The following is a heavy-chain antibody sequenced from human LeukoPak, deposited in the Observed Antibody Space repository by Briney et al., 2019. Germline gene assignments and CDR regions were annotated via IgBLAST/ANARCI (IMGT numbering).Heavy chain of an antibody. CDR1: GGFISSYY. CDR3: ARQDYDILTGLPYYFDY. V-gene: IGHV4-59*08. Sequence: SETLSLTCTVSGGFISSYYWSWIRQPPGKGLEWIGYIYYSGSTNYNPSLKSRVTISVDTSKNQFSLKLSSVTAADTAVYYCARQDYDILTGLPYYFDYWGQGTLVTVSS. J-gene: IGHJ4*02. CDR2: IYYSGST. D-gene: IGHD3-9*01.